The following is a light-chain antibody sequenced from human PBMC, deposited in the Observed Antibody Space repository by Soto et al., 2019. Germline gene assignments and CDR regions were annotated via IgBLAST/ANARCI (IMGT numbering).Light chain of an antibody. J-gene: IGKJ4*01. CDR3: EQYYSSPLT. CDR1: QSVLYSSNNKTY. CDR2: WAS. V-gene: IGKV4-1*01. Sequence: DIVMTQSPDSLAVSLGERATINCKSSQSVLYSSNNKTYLAWYQQKPGQPPKLLIYWASTRESGVPGRFSGSGSGTDFTLSISSLQADDVAVDDGEQYYSSPLTFGGGTKVEIK.